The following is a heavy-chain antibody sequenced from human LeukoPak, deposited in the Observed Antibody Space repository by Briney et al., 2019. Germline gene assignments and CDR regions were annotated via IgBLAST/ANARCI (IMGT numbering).Heavy chain of an antibody. V-gene: IGHV3-53*01. CDR1: GFTVSSNY. CDR3: ARGSSSSWDEYYFDY. CDR2: IYSGGST. Sequence: EAGGSLRLXCAASGFTVSSNYMSWVRQAPGKGLEWVSVIYSGGSTYYADSVKGRFTISRDDSKNTLYLQMNSLRAEDTAVYYCARGSSSSWDEYYFDYWGQGTLVTVSS. D-gene: IGHD6-13*01. J-gene: IGHJ4*02.